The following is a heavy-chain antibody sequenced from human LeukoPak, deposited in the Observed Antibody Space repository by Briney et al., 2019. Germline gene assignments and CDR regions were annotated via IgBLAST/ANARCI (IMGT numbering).Heavy chain of an antibody. CDR3: ARGVGGDGLDAFDI. V-gene: IGHV3-21*01. J-gene: IGHJ3*02. Sequence: GGSQRLSCAASGFTFSSYSMNWVRQAPGKGLEWVSSISSSSSYIYYADSVKGRFTISRDNAKISLYLQMNSLRAEDTAVYYCARGVGGDGLDAFDIWGQGTMVTVSS. CDR1: GFTFSSYS. CDR2: ISSSSSYI. D-gene: IGHD2-21*02.